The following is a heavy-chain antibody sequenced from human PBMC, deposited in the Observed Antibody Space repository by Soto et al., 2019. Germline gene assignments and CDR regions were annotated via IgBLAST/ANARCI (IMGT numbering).Heavy chain of an antibody. V-gene: IGHV4-30-4*01. Sequence: SETLSLTCTVSGGSISSGDYYWSWIRQPPGKGLEWIGYTYYSGSTYHNPSLRSRVTISVDTSKNQFSLKLSSVTAADTAVYYCARGVELRAREYYFDYWGQGTLVTVSS. CDR2: TYYSGST. CDR3: ARGVELRAREYYFDY. J-gene: IGHJ4*02. D-gene: IGHD1-7*01. CDR1: GGSISSGDYY.